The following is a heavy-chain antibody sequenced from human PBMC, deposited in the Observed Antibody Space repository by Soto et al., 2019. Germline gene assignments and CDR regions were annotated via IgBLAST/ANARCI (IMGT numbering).Heavy chain of an antibody. CDR2: ISAYNGNT. Sequence: ASVKVSCKASGYTFTSYGISWVRQAPGQGLEWMGWISAYNGNTNYAQKLQGRVTTTTDTSTSTAYMELRSLRSDDTAVYYCAREVGWSSSSFYYYYYGMDVRGQGTTVTVSS. V-gene: IGHV1-18*01. J-gene: IGHJ6*02. CDR1: GYTFTSYG. D-gene: IGHD6-6*01. CDR3: AREVGWSSSSFYYYYYGMDV.